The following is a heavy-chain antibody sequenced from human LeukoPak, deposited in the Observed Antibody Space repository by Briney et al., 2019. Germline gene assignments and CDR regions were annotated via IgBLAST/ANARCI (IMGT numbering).Heavy chain of an antibody. CDR2: INPSGGST. D-gene: IGHD1-26*01. CDR1: GYTFTSYY. J-gene: IGHJ4*02. V-gene: IGHV1-46*01. Sequence: ASVNVSCKASGYTFTSYYIHWVRQAPGQGLEWMGIINPSGGSTGYAQKFQGRVTMTRDTSTSTVYMELSSLRSEDTAVYYCARDPVGALAYWGQGTLVTVSS. CDR3: ARDPVGALAY.